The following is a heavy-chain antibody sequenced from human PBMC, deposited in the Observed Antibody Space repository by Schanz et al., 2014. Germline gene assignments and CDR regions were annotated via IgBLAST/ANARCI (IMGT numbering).Heavy chain of an antibody. CDR1: TSIFNHAW. J-gene: IGHJ5*02. V-gene: IGHV3-15*01. CDR2: IKSKTDGETT. D-gene: IGHD6-13*01. Sequence: EVQLVESGGGLVKPGGSLRLSCAASTSIFNHAWMSWVRQAPGKGLEWLGRIKSKTDGETTDYAAPVKGRFSISRDDSQSTLYLQMNSLKIEDTAVYYCATASSPVREAAAGSSFHLWGQGTLVIVSP. CDR3: ATASSPVREAAAGSSFHL.